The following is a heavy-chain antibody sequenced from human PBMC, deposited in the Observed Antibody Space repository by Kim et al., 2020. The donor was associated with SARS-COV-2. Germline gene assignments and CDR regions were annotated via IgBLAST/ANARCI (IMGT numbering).Heavy chain of an antibody. V-gene: IGHV4-39*07. CDR2: IYDSGST. D-gene: IGHD3-9*01. CDR1: GASISNSGYY. Sequence: SETLSLTCAVTGASISNSGYYWGWIRQATGKGLEWIGSIYDSGSTDYKSSLKGRATISVDRSKNQVSLRLTSVTAADTAIYYCARRPILTAYWEYFEHWGQGTRVIVSS. CDR3: ARRPILTAYWEYFEH. J-gene: IGHJ1*01.